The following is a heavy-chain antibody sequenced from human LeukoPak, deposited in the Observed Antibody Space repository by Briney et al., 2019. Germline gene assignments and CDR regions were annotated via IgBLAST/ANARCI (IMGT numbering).Heavy chain of an antibody. Sequence: GASVKVSCKASGYTFTGYYMHWVRQAPGQGLEWMGWINPNSGGTNYAQKFQGWVTMTRDTSISTAYMELSRLRSDDTAVYYCARGASGSYWDWIHFDYWGQGTLVTVSS. CDR1: GYTFTGYY. CDR2: INPNSGGT. J-gene: IGHJ4*02. CDR3: ARGASGSYWDWIHFDY. D-gene: IGHD1-26*01. V-gene: IGHV1-2*04.